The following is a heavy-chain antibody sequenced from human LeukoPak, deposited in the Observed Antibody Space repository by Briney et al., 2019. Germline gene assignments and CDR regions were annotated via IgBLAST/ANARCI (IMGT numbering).Heavy chain of an antibody. CDR1: GYTFTSYG. J-gene: IGHJ6*02. CDR3: ARVLTYYYYGMDV. CDR2: ISAYNGNT. Sequence: ASVKVSCKASGYTFTSYGISWVRQAPGQGLEWMGWISAYNGNTSYAQKLQGRVTMTTDTSTGTAYMELRSLRSDDTAVYYCARVLTYYYYGMDVWGQGTTVTVSS. V-gene: IGHV1-18*01.